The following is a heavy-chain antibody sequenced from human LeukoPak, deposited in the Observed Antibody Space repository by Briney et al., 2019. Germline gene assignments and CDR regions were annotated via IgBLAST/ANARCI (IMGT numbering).Heavy chain of an antibody. CDR1: GYTFTSYD. D-gene: IGHD3-10*01. J-gene: IGHJ6*03. CDR3: ARAVYYGSGSYVRNYYYYYMDV. CDR2: MNPNSGNT. V-gene: IGHV1-8*01. Sequence: ASVKVSCKASGYTFTSYDINWVRQATGQGLEWMGWMNPNSGNTGYAQKFQGRVTMTGNTSISTAYMELSSLRSEDTAVYYCARAVYYGSGSYVRNYYYYYMDVWGKGTTVTISS.